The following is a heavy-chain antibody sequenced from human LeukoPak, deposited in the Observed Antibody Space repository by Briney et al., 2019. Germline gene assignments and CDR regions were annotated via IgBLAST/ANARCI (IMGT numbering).Heavy chain of an antibody. V-gene: IGHV3-9*01. Sequence: PGGSLRLSCAASGFTFANYAMHWVRQAPGKGLEWVSSISWNSGNTDYADSVKGRFTISRDNAKNSLYLQMNSPRVEDTALYYCAKSGQYCSGGTCQNWFDPWGQGTLVTVSS. J-gene: IGHJ5*02. D-gene: IGHD2-15*01. CDR2: ISWNSGNT. CDR3: AKSGQYCSGGTCQNWFDP. CDR1: GFTFANYA.